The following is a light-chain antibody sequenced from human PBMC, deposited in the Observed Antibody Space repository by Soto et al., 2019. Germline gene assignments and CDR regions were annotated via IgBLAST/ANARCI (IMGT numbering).Light chain of an antibody. CDR3: QQYDNRPPFT. V-gene: IGKV1-33*01. CDR2: DVS. J-gene: IGKJ3*01. Sequence: DIQMTQSPSSLSASVGDRVTITCQASQDISNYLNWYQQKPGKAPKLLIYDVSNLETGVPSRFIGSGSSRAFTSITSSSLHQDIVAYYCQQYDNRPPFTFGPGTKVDIK. CDR1: QDISNY.